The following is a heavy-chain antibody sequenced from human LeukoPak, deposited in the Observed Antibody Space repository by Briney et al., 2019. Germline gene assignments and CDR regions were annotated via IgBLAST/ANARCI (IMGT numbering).Heavy chain of an antibody. CDR3: ARDSHALYGDYGFDY. D-gene: IGHD4-17*01. Sequence: ASVTVSCMASGYTFTSYGISWVRQAPGQGVEWMGWISAYNGNTNYAQKLQGRVTMTTDTSTSTAYMELRSLRSDDTAVYYCARDSHALYGDYGFDYWGQGTLVTGSS. CDR2: ISAYNGNT. V-gene: IGHV1-18*01. J-gene: IGHJ4*02. CDR1: GYTFTSYG.